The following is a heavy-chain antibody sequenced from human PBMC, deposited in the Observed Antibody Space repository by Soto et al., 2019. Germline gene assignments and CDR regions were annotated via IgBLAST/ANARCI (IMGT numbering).Heavy chain of an antibody. CDR2: ISYDGSNK. Sequence: QVQLVESGGGVVQPGRSLRLSCAASGFTFSSYGMHWVRQAPGKGLERVAVISYDGSNKYYADSVKGRFTISRDNSKNTLYLQMNSLRAEDTAVYYCAKQRFLEWFNGMDVWGQGTTVTVSS. CDR1: GFTFSSYG. CDR3: AKQRFLEWFNGMDV. J-gene: IGHJ6*02. D-gene: IGHD3-3*01. V-gene: IGHV3-30*18.